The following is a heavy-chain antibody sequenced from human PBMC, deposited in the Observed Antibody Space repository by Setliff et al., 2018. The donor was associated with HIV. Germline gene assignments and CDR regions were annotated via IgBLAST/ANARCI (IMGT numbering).Heavy chain of an antibody. J-gene: IGHJ4*02. CDR1: GYTFTSYG. CDR3: AATYYYDSSGLHGFDY. V-gene: IGHV1-18*01. Sequence: ASVKVSCKASGYTFTSYGISWVRQAPGQGLEWMGWISAYNGTANYAQKFQGRVTITADESTSTAYMELSSLRSEDTAVYYCAATYYYDSSGLHGFDYWGQGTLVTVSS. D-gene: IGHD3-22*01. CDR2: ISAYNGTA.